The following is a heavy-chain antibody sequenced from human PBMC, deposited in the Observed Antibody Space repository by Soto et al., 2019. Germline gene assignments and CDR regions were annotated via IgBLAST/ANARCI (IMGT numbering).Heavy chain of an antibody. CDR1: GLPFSSYA. V-gene: IGHV3-43*01. Sequence: GVSMSLSCLASGLPFSSYALNWVRPAHGVGLEWVSLISWDGGSTYYADSVKGRFIISRDNSKNSLYLQMNSLRTEDTALYYCAKDRAAVTGAYYYYGMDVWGQGTTVTVSS. CDR3: AKDRAAVTGAYYYYGMDV. D-gene: IGHD6-19*01. J-gene: IGHJ6*02. CDR2: ISWDGGST.